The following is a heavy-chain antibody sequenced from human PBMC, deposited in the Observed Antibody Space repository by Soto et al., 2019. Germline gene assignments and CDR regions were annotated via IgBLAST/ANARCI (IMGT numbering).Heavy chain of an antibody. CDR2: IYPGDSDT. Sequence: XESLKVSWKCSGNSFTSYGIGLVLQMPGEGLEWMGIIYPGDSDTRYSPSFQGQVTISADKSISTAYLQWSSLKASDTAMYYCATLAGTFQRNFDYWGQGTLVTVSS. CDR1: GNSFTSYG. V-gene: IGHV5-51*01. CDR3: ATLAGTFQRNFDY. D-gene: IGHD1-1*01. J-gene: IGHJ4*02.